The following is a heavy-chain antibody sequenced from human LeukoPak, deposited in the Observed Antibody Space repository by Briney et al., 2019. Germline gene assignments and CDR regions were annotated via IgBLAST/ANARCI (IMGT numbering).Heavy chain of an antibody. CDR3: ASGYLRAARPSLHDAFDI. J-gene: IGHJ3*02. Sequence: SVKVSCKASGGTFSSYAISWVRQAPGQGLEWMGGIIPIFGTANYAQKFQGRVTITADESTSTAYMELSSLRSEDTAVYYCASGYLRAARPSLHDAFDIWGQGTMVTVSS. V-gene: IGHV1-69*01. CDR2: IIPIFGTA. CDR1: GGTFSSYA. D-gene: IGHD6-6*01.